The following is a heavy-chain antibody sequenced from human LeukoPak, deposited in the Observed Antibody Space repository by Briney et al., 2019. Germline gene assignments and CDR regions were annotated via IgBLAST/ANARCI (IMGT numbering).Heavy chain of an antibody. Sequence: GGSLRLSCAASGFTVSSNYMSWVRQAPGKGLEWVSVIYSGGSTYYADSVKGRFAISRDNSKNTLYLQMNSLRAEDTAVYYCANSVYYYDSSGYRPDIDIWGQGTMVTVSS. J-gene: IGHJ3*02. D-gene: IGHD3-22*01. V-gene: IGHV3-53*01. CDR1: GFTVSSNY. CDR2: IYSGGST. CDR3: ANSVYYYDSSGYRPDIDI.